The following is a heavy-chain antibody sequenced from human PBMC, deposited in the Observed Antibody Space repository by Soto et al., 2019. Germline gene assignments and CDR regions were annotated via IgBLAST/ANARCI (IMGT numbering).Heavy chain of an antibody. CDR1: GFTFSDYY. V-gene: IGHV3-11*06. Sequence: QVQLVESGGGLVKPGGSLRLSCAASGFTFSDYYMSWIRQAPGKGLEWVSYISSSSSYTNYADSVKGRFTISRDNAKNSLYLQMNSLRAEDTAVYYCARERNIAAAGNAFDIWGQGTMVTVSS. J-gene: IGHJ3*02. D-gene: IGHD6-13*01. CDR3: ARERNIAAAGNAFDI. CDR2: ISSSSSYT.